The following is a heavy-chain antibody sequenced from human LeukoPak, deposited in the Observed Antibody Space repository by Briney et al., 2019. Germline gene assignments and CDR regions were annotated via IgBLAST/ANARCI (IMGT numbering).Heavy chain of an antibody. CDR3: ARVPYYYDSSGYYYGSEGDWFDP. CDR1: GYTFTGYY. V-gene: IGHV1-2*02. Sequence: ASVKVSCKASGYTFTGYYMHWVRQAPGQGLEWMGWINPNSGGTNYAQKFQGRVTMTRDTSISTAYMELSRLRSDDTAVYYCARVPYYYDSSGYYYGSEGDWFDPWGQGTLVTVSS. J-gene: IGHJ5*02. CDR2: INPNSGGT. D-gene: IGHD3-22*01.